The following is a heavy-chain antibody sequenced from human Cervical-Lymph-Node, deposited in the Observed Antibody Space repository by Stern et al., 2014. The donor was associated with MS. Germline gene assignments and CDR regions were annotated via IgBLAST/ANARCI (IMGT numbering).Heavy chain of an antibody. CDR1: GFSLSTRGVG. J-gene: IGHJ4*02. V-gene: IGHV2-5*02. CDR3: TLDPDY. Sequence: ESGPTLVKPTQPLTLTCTFSGFSLSTRGVGVGWIRQPPGKALEGLALIYLDVGKRYRPSMNSRLTIGQDTSQNQVVLTMTNMDPLDTATYYCTLDPDYWGQGALVTVSS. CDR2: IYLDVGK.